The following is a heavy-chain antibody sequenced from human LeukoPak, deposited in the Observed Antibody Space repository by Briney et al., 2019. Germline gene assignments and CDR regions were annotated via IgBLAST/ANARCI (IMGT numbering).Heavy chain of an antibody. J-gene: IGHJ4*02. D-gene: IGHD3-10*01. Sequence: ASVKVSCKASGYTFAAYYMYWVRQAPGQGLEWMGWIIPHSGDTKYAQNFQGRVTMTSDTSISTAYMELSRLTSDDTAMYYCARVVPPDYYGSGSPPTFDYWGQGTLVTVSS. CDR2: IIPHSGDT. V-gene: IGHV1-2*02. CDR3: ARVVPPDYYGSGSPPTFDY. CDR1: GYTFAAYY.